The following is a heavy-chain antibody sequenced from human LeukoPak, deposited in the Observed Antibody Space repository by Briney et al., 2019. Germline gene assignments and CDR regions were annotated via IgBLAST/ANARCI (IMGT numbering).Heavy chain of an antibody. D-gene: IGHD6-19*01. Sequence: HPGGSLRLSCAASGFTFSSHSMNWVRQAPGKGLEWVSYISSSSSTIYYADSVKGRFTISRDNAKNSLYLQMNSLRAEDTAVYYCARDPLSDWSPGYFQHWGQGTLVTVSS. V-gene: IGHV3-48*01. CDR1: GFTFSSHS. CDR3: ARDPLSDWSPGYFQH. CDR2: ISSSSSTI. J-gene: IGHJ1*01.